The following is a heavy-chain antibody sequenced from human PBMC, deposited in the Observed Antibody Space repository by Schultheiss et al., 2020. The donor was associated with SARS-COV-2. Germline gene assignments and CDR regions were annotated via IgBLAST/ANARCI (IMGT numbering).Heavy chain of an antibody. CDR3: ARDRRGTYYYDSSGYYHPTSREDYFDY. V-gene: IGHV3-23*01. Sequence: GGSLRLSCAASGFTFSSYAMSWVRQAPGKGLEWVSAISGSGGSTYYADSVKGRFTSSRDNAKNSLYLQMNSLRAEDTAVYYCARDRRGTYYYDSSGYYHPTSREDYFDYWGQGTLVTVSS. D-gene: IGHD3-22*01. CDR1: GFTFSSYA. CDR2: ISGSGGST. J-gene: IGHJ4*02.